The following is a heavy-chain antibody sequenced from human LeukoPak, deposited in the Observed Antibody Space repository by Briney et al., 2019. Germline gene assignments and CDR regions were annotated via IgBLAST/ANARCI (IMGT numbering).Heavy chain of an antibody. Sequence: ASVKVSCKASGYTFTGYYMHWVRQAPGQGLEWMAWINPNSGGTNYAQKFQGRVTMTRDTSISTAYMELSRLRSDDTAVYYCARVRRGGYCSGGSCYSLAYWGQGTLVTVSS. CDR1: GYTFTGYY. D-gene: IGHD2-15*01. J-gene: IGHJ4*02. V-gene: IGHV1-2*02. CDR3: ARVRRGGYCSGGSCYSLAY. CDR2: INPNSGGT.